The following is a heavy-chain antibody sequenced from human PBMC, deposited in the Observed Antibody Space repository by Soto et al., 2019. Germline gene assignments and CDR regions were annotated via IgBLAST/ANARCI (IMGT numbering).Heavy chain of an antibody. J-gene: IGHJ5*02. CDR2: IIPIFGTA. D-gene: IGHD2-8*02. CDR3: AKDTRRYCTAGTCVPGFDP. CDR1: GGTFGSYA. Sequence: QVQLVQSGAEVKKPGSSVKVSCKASGGTFGSYAISWVRQAPGQGLEWMGGIIPIFGTANYAQKVQGRVTITADESTRRAYRELSSLRSEDTAEYYGAKDTRRYCTAGTCVPGFDPWGQGTLVTVSS. V-gene: IGHV1-69*01.